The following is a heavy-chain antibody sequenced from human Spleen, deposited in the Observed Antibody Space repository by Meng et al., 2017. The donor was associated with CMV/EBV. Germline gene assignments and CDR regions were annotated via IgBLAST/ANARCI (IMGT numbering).Heavy chain of an antibody. J-gene: IGHJ4*02. V-gene: IGHV3-21*01. CDR2: ISSSSSYI. D-gene: IGHD2/OR15-2a*01. Sequence: GESLKISCAASGFTFSSYSMNWVRQAPGKGLEWVSSISSSSSYIYYADSVKGRFTISRDNAKNSLYLQMNSLRADDTAMFYCARLPVDSSFFMQEFYFDYWGQGTLVTVSS. CDR1: GFTFSSYS. CDR3: ARLPVDSSFFMQEFYFDY.